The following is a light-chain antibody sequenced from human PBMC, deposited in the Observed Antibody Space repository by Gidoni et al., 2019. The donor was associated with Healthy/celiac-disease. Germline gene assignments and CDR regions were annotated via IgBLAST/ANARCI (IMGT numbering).Light chain of an antibody. J-gene: IGKJ3*01. CDR2: GAS. CDR1: QSVSSN. V-gene: IGKV3-15*01. Sequence: EIVMTQSPATLSVSPGERATLSCRASQSVSSNLAWYQQKPGQAPRLLIYGASTRATGIPARFSGSGPGTEFTLTISSLQSEDFAVYYCQQYNNWPTFTFGPGIKVDIK. CDR3: QQYNNWPTFT.